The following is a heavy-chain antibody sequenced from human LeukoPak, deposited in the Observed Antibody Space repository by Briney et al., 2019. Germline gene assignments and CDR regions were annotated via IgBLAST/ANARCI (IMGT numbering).Heavy chain of an antibody. J-gene: IGHJ2*01. CDR3: ARRAYYDTSGYSPASGYFDL. CDR1: GCTIFSYY. D-gene: IGHD3-22*01. V-gene: IGHV4-4*08. Sequence: SETLTLTCTVSGCTIFSYYMNWIRQPPGKGLEWISYIYSNGITNYNASPRNRGSIIIATSKNQFSLRLRSVTAADTAIYYCARRAYYDTSGYSPASGYFDLWGRGTLVTVSS. CDR2: IYSNGIT.